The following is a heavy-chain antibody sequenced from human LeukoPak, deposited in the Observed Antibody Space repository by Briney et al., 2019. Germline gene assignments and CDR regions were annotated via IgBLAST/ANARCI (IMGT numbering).Heavy chain of an antibody. CDR3: AGAVAGYTDAFGI. D-gene: IGHD6-19*01. J-gene: IGHJ3*02. CDR2: IYYSGST. V-gene: IGHV4-39*07. CDR1: GGSISGSSYY. Sequence: SETLSLTCTVSGGSISGSSYYWGWIRQPPGRGLEWIGSIYYSGSTYYNPSLKSRVTISVDTSKNQFSLKLSSVTAADTAVYYCAGAVAGYTDAFGIWGQGTMVTVSS.